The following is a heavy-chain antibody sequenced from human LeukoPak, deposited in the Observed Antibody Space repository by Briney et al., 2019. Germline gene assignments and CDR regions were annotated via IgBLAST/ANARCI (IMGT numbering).Heavy chain of an antibody. CDR1: GGSISSSSYY. Sequence: PSETLSLTCTVSGGSISSSSYYWGWIRQPPGKGLEWIGSIYNSGSTYYNPSLKSRVTISVDTSKNQFSLKLSSVTAADTAVYYCARLAPFGEMWDWGQGTLVTVSS. V-gene: IGHV4-39*01. J-gene: IGHJ4*02. CDR3: ARLAPFGEMWD. D-gene: IGHD3-10*01. CDR2: IYNSGST.